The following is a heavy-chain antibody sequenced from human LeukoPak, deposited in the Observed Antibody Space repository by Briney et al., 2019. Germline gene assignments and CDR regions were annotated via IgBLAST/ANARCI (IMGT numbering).Heavy chain of an antibody. CDR1: GGTFSTNG. Sequence: SVKVSRKASGGTFSTNGISWVRQAPGQGLEWMGRIIPIFGPPKYAQKFQGTVTITTDESTSTAYMELSSLTSEDTAVYYCARSSGSHYYFDYWGQGTLVTVSS. CDR2: IIPIFGPP. V-gene: IGHV1-69*05. CDR3: ARSSGSHYYFDY. D-gene: IGHD1-26*01. J-gene: IGHJ4*02.